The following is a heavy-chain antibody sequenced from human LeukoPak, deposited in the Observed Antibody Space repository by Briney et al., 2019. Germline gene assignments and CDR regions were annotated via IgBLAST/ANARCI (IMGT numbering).Heavy chain of an antibody. Sequence: SETLSLTCTVSGGSISSYYWSWIRQPAGKGLEWIGRIYTSGSTNYNPSLKSRVTMSVDTSKNQFSLKLSSVTAADTAVYYCARDLCFRASHCYTLWFDPWGQGTLVTVSS. J-gene: IGHJ5*02. CDR2: IYTSGST. CDR3: ARDLCFRASHCYTLWFDP. V-gene: IGHV4-4*07. D-gene: IGHD2-2*02. CDR1: GGSISSYY.